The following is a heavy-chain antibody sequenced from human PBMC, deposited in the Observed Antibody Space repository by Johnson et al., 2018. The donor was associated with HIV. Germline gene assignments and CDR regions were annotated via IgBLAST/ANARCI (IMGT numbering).Heavy chain of an antibody. CDR2: IGTAGDT. CDR1: GFTFSNYD. D-gene: IGHD1-1*01. CDR3: ANRRGIGDGTTGSLDI. J-gene: IGHJ3*02. V-gene: IGHV3-13*01. Sequence: VQLVESGGGLVQPGGSLRLSCAASGFTFSNYDMHWVRQATGKGLDWVSAIGTAGDTYYPDSVKGRFTISRDNSKNTLFLQMNSLRPEDTAVYYCANRRGIGDGTTGSLDIWGQGTMVTVSS.